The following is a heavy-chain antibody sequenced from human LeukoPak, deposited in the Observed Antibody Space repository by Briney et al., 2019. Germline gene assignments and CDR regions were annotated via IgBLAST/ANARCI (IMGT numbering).Heavy chain of an antibody. V-gene: IGHV3-64D*06. D-gene: IGHD2-2*01. CDR3: VMLACSSTSCYLVGDY. Sequence: GGSLRLSCSASGFXFSRYPMHWVRQAPGKGLAYVSAISSNGGSTYYADSVKGRFTISRDNSKNTLYLQMGSLRAEDTAVYYCVMLACSSTSCYLVGDYWGQGTLVTVSS. CDR2: ISSNGGST. CDR1: GFXFSRYP. J-gene: IGHJ4*02.